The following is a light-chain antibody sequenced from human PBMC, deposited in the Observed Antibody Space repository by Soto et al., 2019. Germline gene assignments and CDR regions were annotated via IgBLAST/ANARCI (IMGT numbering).Light chain of an antibody. CDR2: DAS. Sequence: ENVLTQSPGTLSLSPGERATLSCRASQGVGRDYLAWFQQKPGQAPRLLIHDASRRATGIPDRFSGSGSGTDFTLNINRLEPEDFAIYYCQQYASSPITFGQGSRVDIK. J-gene: IGKJ5*01. V-gene: IGKV3-20*01. CDR1: QGVGRDY. CDR3: QQYASSPIT.